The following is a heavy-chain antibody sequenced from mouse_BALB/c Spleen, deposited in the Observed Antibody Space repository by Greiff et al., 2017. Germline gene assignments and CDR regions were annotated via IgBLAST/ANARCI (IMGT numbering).Heavy chain of an antibody. D-gene: IGHD2-10*02. Sequence: QVQLQQSGAELVRPGTSVKVSCKASGYAFTNYLIGWVKQRPGQGLEWIGVINPGSGGTNYNEKFKGKATLTADKSSSTAYMQLSSLTSDDSAVYFCARQYGNYFDYWGQGTTLTVSS. CDR1: GYAFTNYL. V-gene: IGHV1-54*01. CDR3: ARQYGNYFDY. CDR2: INPGSGGT. J-gene: IGHJ2*01.